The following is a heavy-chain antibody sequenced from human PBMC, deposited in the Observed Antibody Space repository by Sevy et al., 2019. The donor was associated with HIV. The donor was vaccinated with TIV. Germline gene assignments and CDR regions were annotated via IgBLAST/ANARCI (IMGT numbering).Heavy chain of an antibody. CDR2: IHYRGTT. Sequence: SETLSLTCTVSGGSISTYYWDWVRQSPGKGLESIGYIHYRGTTNYNPSLRSRVTISVDTSKNQFSLRLSSVSAADTAIYYCAREKSSTVTTDGMDVWGQGTTVTVSS. J-gene: IGHJ6*02. CDR1: GGSISTYY. V-gene: IGHV4-59*01. CDR3: AREKSSTVTTDGMDV. D-gene: IGHD4-17*01.